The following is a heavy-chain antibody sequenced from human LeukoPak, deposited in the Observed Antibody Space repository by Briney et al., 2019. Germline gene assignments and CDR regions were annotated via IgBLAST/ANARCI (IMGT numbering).Heavy chain of an antibody. V-gene: IGHV4-59*01. J-gene: IGHJ3*02. CDR3: ARENPVTWRFDSFDI. D-gene: IGHD1-14*01. CDR1: VGFNSSYY. Sequence: PSETLPLTCPVSVGFNSSYYWNWIRPPGARELDGIGYIYYSGSTNYNPSLNSRVTIPVDTSKSQFSLKLSSVTAADTGVYYCARENPVTWRFDSFDIWGEGRMVTVSS. CDR2: IYYSGST.